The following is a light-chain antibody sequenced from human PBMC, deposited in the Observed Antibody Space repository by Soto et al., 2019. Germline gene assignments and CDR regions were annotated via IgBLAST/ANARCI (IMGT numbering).Light chain of an antibody. V-gene: IGKV1-12*01. CDR1: QDIERW. Sequence: DIQMTQSPSSLSASVGDRVSITCRASQDIERWLAWYQQKPGEAPKALIYAASSLQSGVPSRFSGSGSGTDFSLTISSLQPEDFATYYCKQSKSFPFTVGGGTKVDIK. CDR2: AAS. J-gene: IGKJ4*01. CDR3: KQSKSFPFT.